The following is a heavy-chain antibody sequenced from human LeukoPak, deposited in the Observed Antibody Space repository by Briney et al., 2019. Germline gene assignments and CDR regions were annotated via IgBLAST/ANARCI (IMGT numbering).Heavy chain of an antibody. V-gene: IGHV3-30-3*01. CDR1: GFTFVNYA. Sequence: GGSLRLSCAASGFTFVNYAMHWVRQAPGKGLEWVAVISYGGSNKYYADSVKGRFTVSRDNSKNTLYLQMNSLRAEDTAVYYCARDEEYSSSFNYWGQGTLVTVSS. CDR2: ISYGGSNK. CDR3: ARDEEYSSSFNY. J-gene: IGHJ4*02. D-gene: IGHD6-13*01.